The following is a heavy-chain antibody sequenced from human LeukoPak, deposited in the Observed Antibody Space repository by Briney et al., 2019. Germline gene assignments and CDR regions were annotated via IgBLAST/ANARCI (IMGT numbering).Heavy chain of an antibody. V-gene: IGHV3-23*01. D-gene: IGHD1-26*01. CDR3: AKGGSYYYYYYMDV. J-gene: IGHJ6*03. CDR1: GFTFDDYA. CDR2: ISGSGGST. Sequence: SGGSLRLSCAASGFTFDDYAMHWVRQAPGKGLEWVSAISGSGGSTYYADSVKGRFTISRDNSKNTLYLQMNSLRAEDTAVYYCAKGGSYYYYYYMDVWGKGTTVTVSS.